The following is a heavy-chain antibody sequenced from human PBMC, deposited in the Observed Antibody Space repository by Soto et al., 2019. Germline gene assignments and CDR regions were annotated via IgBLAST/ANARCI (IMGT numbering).Heavy chain of an antibody. J-gene: IGHJ6*02. CDR3: ARGWGYCSGGSCYPDHYYYYYGMDV. CDR1: GFTFSSYG. CDR2: IWYDGSNK. D-gene: IGHD2-15*01. Sequence: GGSLRLSCAASGFTFSSYGMHWVRQAPGKGLEWVAVIWYDGSNKYYADSVKGRFTISRDNSKNTLYLQMNSLRAEDTAVYYCARGWGYCSGGSCYPDHYYYYYGMDVWGQGTTVTVSS. V-gene: IGHV3-33*01.